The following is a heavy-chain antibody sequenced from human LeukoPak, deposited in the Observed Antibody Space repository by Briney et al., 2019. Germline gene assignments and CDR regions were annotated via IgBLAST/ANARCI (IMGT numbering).Heavy chain of an antibody. CDR1: GYSFTNYW. J-gene: IGHJ5*02. CDR2: IYPGDSDT. V-gene: IGHV5-51*01. CDR3: ARHFYGSGSYRYNWFDP. D-gene: IGHD3-10*01. Sequence: GESLKISCQASGYSFTNYWIGWVRQMPGKGLEWMGIIYPGDSDTKYSPSFEGQVTISVDKSISTAYLQWSSLKTSDTAMYYCARHFYGSGSYRYNWFDPWGQGTLVTVSS.